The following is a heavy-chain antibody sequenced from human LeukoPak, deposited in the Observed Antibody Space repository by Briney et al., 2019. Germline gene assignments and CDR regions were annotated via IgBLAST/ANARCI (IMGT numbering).Heavy chain of an antibody. CDR3: AKFATTTYRGNFDY. CDR2: VTGSGGAT. Sequence: GGSLRLSCVASEFTFSTYAMSWVRQAPGKGLEWVSSVTGSGGATYYADSVRGRFTIPRDNFKSMLYLQMNSLRAEDTAVYYCAKFATTTYRGNFDYWGQGALVAVSS. CDR1: EFTFSTYA. J-gene: IGHJ4*02. V-gene: IGHV3-23*01. D-gene: IGHD5-24*01.